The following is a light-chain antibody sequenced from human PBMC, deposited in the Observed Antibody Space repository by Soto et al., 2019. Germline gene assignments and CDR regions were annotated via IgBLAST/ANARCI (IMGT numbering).Light chain of an antibody. Sequence: DIQMTQSPSTLSASVGDRVTITCRASQSISNWLAWYQQKPGKSPKLLIYNASSLDTGVPSRFSGSRSGTDFPLTFTSLQPDDFATYHCQQYNSYSPTFGQGTKLEIK. V-gene: IGKV1-5*03. CDR1: QSISNW. J-gene: IGKJ2*01. CDR2: NAS. CDR3: QQYNSYSPT.